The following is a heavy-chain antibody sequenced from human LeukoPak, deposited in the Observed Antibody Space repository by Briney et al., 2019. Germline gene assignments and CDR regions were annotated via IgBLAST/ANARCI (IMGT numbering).Heavy chain of an antibody. CDR2: IKQDGSEK. CDR3: ASLGYSSSFFDY. V-gene: IGHV3-7*01. D-gene: IGHD6-6*01. Sequence: GGSLGLSCAASGFTFSSYWMSWVRQAPGKGLEWVANIKQDGSEKYYVDSVKGRFTISRDNAKNSLYLQMNSLRAEDTAVYYCASLGYSSSFFDYWGQGTLVTVSS. CDR1: GFTFSSYW. J-gene: IGHJ4*02.